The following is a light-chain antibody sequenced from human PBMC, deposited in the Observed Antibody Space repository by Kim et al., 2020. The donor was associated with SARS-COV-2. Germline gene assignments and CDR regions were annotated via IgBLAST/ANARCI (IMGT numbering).Light chain of an antibody. J-gene: IGKJ2*04. CDR2: AVS. CDR3: QQYYSYPCS. V-gene: IGKV1-8*01. Sequence: AIRMTQSPSSLSASTGDRVNITCRASHDVSTYLAWYQHKPGKAPNPLMYAVSTLHSGVPSRFRGSGSGTDFTLTISCLQSEDFATYYCQQYYSYPCSFGQGTKLEI. CDR1: HDVSTY.